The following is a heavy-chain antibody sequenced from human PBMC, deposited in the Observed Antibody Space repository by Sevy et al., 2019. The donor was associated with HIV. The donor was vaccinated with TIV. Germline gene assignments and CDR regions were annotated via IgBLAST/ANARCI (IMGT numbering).Heavy chain of an antibody. CDR2: ISYDGSNN. D-gene: IGHD1-26*01. J-gene: IGHJ4*02. V-gene: IGHV3-30-3*01. CDR3: ARHIAIVGATGFDY. CDR1: GFTFSDYA. Sequence: GGSLRLSCAASGFTFSDYAMHWVRQAPGKGLEWVAVISYDGSNNYYADSVKGRFTISRDNAKKSLSLQMSSLRDEDTAMYYCARHIAIVGATGFDYWGQGTLVTVSS.